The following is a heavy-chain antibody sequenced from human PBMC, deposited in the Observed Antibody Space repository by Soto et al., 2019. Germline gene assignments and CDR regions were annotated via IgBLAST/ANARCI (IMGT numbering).Heavy chain of an antibody. CDR3: ASLPRSWASFDY. CDR2: ISGSGGST. D-gene: IGHD6-13*01. CDR1: GFTFSSYA. J-gene: IGHJ4*02. V-gene: IGHV3-23*01. Sequence: EVQLLESGGGLVQPGGSLRLSCAASGFTFSSYAMSWVRQAPGKGLEWVSAISGSGGSTYYADSVKGRFTISRDNSKNTLYLQMNSLRAEDPAVYYWASLPRSWASFDYWGQGTLVTVSS.